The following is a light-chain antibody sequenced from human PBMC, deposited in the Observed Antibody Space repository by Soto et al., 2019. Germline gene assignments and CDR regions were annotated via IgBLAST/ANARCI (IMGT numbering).Light chain of an antibody. J-gene: IGKJ1*01. Sequence: EIVLTQSPGTLSLSPGERGTLSCRASQSVTSNSVAWYQQKPGQAPRPLIYGASSRVAGIPHRFRGAGSGTDFTLTISRLEPEDFAVYVCQQYGSSPPTFGQGTKVDVK. CDR2: GAS. V-gene: IGKV3-20*01. CDR3: QQYGSSPPT. CDR1: QSVTSNS.